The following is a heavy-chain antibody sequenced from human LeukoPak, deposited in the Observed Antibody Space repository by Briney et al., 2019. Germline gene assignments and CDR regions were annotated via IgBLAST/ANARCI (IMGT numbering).Heavy chain of an antibody. CDR1: GFTFDDYA. CDR3: AKDIGGSYYAYYFDY. J-gene: IGHJ4*02. Sequence: GGSLRLSCAASGFTFDDYAMHWVRHAPGKGLEWVSGISWNSGSIGYADSVKGRFTISRDNAKNSLYLQMNSLRAEDTALYYCAKDIGGSYYAYYFDYWGQGTLVTVSS. CDR2: ISWNSGSI. D-gene: IGHD1-26*01. V-gene: IGHV3-9*01.